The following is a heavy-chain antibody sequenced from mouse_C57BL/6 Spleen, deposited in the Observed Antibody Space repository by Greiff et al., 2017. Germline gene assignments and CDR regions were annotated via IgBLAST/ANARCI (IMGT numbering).Heavy chain of an antibody. Sequence: QVQLKESDAELVKPGASVKISCKVSGYTFTDHTIHWMKQRPEQGLEWIGYIYPRDGSTKYNEKFKGKATLTADKSSSTVYMQLNSLTSEDSAVYFYAREEDYYGSSHWYFDVWGTGTTVTVSS. V-gene: IGHV1-78*01. J-gene: IGHJ1*03. CDR3: AREEDYYGSSHWYFDV. CDR1: GYTFTDHT. CDR2: IYPRDGST. D-gene: IGHD1-1*01.